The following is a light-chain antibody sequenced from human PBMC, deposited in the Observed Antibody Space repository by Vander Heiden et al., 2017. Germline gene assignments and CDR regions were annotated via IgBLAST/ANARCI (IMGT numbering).Light chain of an antibody. CDR1: QSISSY. J-gene: IGKJ2*01. V-gene: IGKV1-5*03. CDR2: TAS. Sequence: DIEMTHSTPTLSASVGDRVTITCRASQSISSYLAWYQQKPGKAPKLLIYTASSLESGVPSRFSGSGSGTEFTLTISSLQPDDFATYYCQQYNSYSYTFGQGTKLEIK. CDR3: QQYNSYSYT.